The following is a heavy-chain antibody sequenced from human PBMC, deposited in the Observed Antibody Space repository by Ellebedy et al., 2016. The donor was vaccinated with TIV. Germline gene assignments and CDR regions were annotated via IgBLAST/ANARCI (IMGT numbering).Heavy chain of an antibody. CDR1: GFSFSAFA. V-gene: IGHV3-23*01. Sequence: GESLKISCAASGFSFSAFAMHWVRQAPGKGLEWLSVISADGSSTYHADSVKGRFTITRDNSKNTLYLQMSRLRTEDTAVYFCAKGSSSGFNYDRVGFEYWGQGTLATVSS. J-gene: IGHJ4*02. CDR2: ISADGSST. D-gene: IGHD3-22*01. CDR3: AKGSSSGFNYDRVGFEY.